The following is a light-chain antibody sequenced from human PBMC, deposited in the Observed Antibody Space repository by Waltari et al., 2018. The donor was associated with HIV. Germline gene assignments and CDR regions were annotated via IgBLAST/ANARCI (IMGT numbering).Light chain of an antibody. J-gene: IGLJ1*01. V-gene: IGLV1-40*01. CDR1: SSNIGAGYD. Sequence: QSVLTQPPSVSGAPGQRVTISCTGSSSNIGAGYDVNWYQQLPGTAPKLLIYNTSKRPAGVPDRFSGSKSGTSASLAITGLQAEDEADYYCQSYDSSLSGSDVFGTGTKVTVL. CDR2: NTS. CDR3: QSYDSSLSGSDV.